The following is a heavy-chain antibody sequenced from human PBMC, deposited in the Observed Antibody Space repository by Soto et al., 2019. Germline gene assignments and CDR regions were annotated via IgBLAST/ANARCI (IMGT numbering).Heavy chain of an antibody. CDR2: IDPYDTGI. V-gene: IGHV3-74*01. CDR1: GIAFSSEW. D-gene: IGHD2-15*01. CDR3: TSDTFGARDS. Sequence: EVQLVESGGGLVQPGGSLRLSCAASGIAFSSEWMHWVRQAPGKGLVWVSRIDPYDTGITYADSVKGRFTISSDNAKNTLYLQMNSLRAEDTAVYYCTSDTFGARDSWGQGTLVTVSS. J-gene: IGHJ4*02.